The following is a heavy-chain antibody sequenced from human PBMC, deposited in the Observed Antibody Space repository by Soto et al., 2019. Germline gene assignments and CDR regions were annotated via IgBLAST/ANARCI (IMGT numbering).Heavy chain of an antibody. Sequence: GGSLRLSCAASGFTFSNYAMSWVRQAPGKGLEWVSLVSATAGTTYYTDSVKGRFTISRDNPRNTMYLQMNSLRADDTAVYYCAKDRLAGGFDYWGQGTLVTVSS. D-gene: IGHD3-16*01. J-gene: IGHJ4*02. CDR2: VSATAGTT. CDR1: GFTFSNYA. CDR3: AKDRLAGGFDY. V-gene: IGHV3-23*01.